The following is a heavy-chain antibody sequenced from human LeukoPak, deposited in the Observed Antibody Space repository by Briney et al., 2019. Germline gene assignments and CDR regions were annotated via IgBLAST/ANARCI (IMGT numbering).Heavy chain of an antibody. CDR3: ARTSRIAARYCYYYYGMDV. CDR2: IYYSGST. Sequence: SQTLSLTCTVSGGSISSGGYYWSWIRQPPGKGLEWIGYIYYSGSTYYNPSLKSRVTISVDTSKNQFSLKLSSVTAADTAVYYCARTSRIAARYCYYYYGMDVWGQGTTVTVSS. CDR1: GGSISSGGYY. D-gene: IGHD6-6*01. V-gene: IGHV4-30-4*01. J-gene: IGHJ6*02.